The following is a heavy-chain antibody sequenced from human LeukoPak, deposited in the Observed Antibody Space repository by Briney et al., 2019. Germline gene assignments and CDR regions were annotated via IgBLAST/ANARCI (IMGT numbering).Heavy chain of an antibody. D-gene: IGHD3-10*01. V-gene: IGHV4-4*02. CDR2: IYHSGST. CDR3: ARHGTMVRGVRVVDY. J-gene: IGHJ4*02. CDR1: GGSISSSNW. Sequence: SETLSLTCAVSGGSISSSNWWSWVRQPPGKGLEWIGEIYHSGSTNYNPSLKSRVTISVDKSKNQFSLKLSSVTAADTAVYYCARHGTMVRGVRVVDYWGQGTLVTVSS.